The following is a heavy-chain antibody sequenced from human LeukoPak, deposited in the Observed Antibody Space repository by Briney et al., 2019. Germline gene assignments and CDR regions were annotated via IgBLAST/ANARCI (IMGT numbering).Heavy chain of an antibody. CDR2: MNPNSGDT. D-gene: IGHD1-26*01. Sequence: ASVKVSCKASGYTFTSYDINWVRQATGQGLEWMGWMNPNSGDTGYAQKFQGRVTMTRNTSISTAYMELSSLTSDDTAMFYCARTGMGDNVWMDSWGQGTLVTVSS. CDR3: ARTGMGDNVWMDS. V-gene: IGHV1-8*01. J-gene: IGHJ5*01. CDR1: GYTFTSYD.